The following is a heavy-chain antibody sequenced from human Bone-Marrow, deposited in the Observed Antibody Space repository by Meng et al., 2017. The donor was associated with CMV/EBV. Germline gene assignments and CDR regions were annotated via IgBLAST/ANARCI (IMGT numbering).Heavy chain of an antibody. CDR1: GFTFSRYW. CDR3: AKSYGDYVDYFYY. CDR2: INQDGNEK. V-gene: IGHV3-7*01. J-gene: IGHJ4*02. D-gene: IGHD4-17*01. Sequence: GELLKVSGAASGFTFSRYWMSWVRQAPGKGLEWVANINQDGNEKYYVDSVKGRFTISRDSSKNTLYLQMNSLRAEDTAVYYCAKSYGDYVDYFYYWGQGPLVPVPS.